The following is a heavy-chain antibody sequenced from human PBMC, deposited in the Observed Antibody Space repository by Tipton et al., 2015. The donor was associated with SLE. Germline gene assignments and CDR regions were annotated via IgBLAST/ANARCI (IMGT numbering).Heavy chain of an antibody. CDR1: GDSVSSKSAA. J-gene: IGHJ4*02. CDR2: TYYRSKWYY. Sequence: PGLVKPSQTLSLTCAISGDSVSSKSAAWNWIRQSPSRGLEWLGRTYYRSKWYYDYAVSVKSRITFNPDTSKNQFSLQLISMTPEDTAVYYCARGGMEPTRFFDYWSQGTLVTVSS. D-gene: IGHD1-1*01. V-gene: IGHV6-1*01. CDR3: ARGGMEPTRFFDY.